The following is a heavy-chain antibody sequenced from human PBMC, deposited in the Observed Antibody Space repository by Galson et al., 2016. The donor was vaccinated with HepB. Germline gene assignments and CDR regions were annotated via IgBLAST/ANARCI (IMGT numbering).Heavy chain of an antibody. Sequence: SLRLSCAASGFTFSNDWMNWVRQAPGKGLEWVARINSKTDGRTTDYAAPVKGRISISRDDSKNTLYMQMHSLKTEDTAVYYCRYGMDIWGQGTTVTVSS. CDR3: RYGMDI. V-gene: IGHV3-15*07. CDR2: INSKTDGRTT. CDR1: GFTFSNDW. J-gene: IGHJ6*02.